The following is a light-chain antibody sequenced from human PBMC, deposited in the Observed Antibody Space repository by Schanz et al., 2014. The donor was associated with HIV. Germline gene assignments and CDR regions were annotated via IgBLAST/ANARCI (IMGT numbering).Light chain of an antibody. CDR3: QHYGSSPFT. V-gene: IGKV3-20*01. J-gene: IGKJ3*01. CDR2: GAS. CDR1: QSVSSY. Sequence: EIVLTQSPGTLSLSPGERATLSCRASQSVSSYLAWYQQKPGQAPRLLIYGASSRATGIPDRFSGSGSGTDFTLTISRLEPEDFAVYYCQHYGSSPFTFGPGTKVDIK.